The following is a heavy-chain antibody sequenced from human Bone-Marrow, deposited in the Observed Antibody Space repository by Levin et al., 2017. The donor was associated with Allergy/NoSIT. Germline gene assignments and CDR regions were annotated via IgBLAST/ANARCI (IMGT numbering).Heavy chain of an antibody. J-gene: IGHJ4*02. Sequence: GESLKISCAAPGFTFSSYGMHWVRQAPGKGLEWVAMISHDGRNRYYADSVKGRFTISRDNSKNTLYLQMNSLRPADTAVYYCSKAEFGGSNWYYFDYWGQGTLVTVSS. CDR3: SKAEFGGSNWYYFDY. V-gene: IGHV3-30*18. D-gene: IGHD6-13*01. CDR1: GFTFSSYG. CDR2: ISHDGRNR.